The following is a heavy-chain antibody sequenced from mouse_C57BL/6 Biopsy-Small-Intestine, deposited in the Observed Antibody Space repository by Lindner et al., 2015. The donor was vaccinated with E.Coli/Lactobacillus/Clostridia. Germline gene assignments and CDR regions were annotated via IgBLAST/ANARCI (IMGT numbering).Heavy chain of an antibody. Sequence: SVKVSCKASGYTFTSYNVHWVRQAPGQGLEWMGWIKTDTGYTKYSQKFQGRVTITRDTSASRVYMELSSLRSGEDTAVYYCAREYYYDGTGYYTGAFDLWGQGTVVAVSS. CDR3: AREYYYDGTGYYTGAFDL. CDR1: GYTFTSYN. V-gene: IGHV1-84*02. CDR2: IKTDTGYT. D-gene: IGHD1-1*02. J-gene: IGHJ3*01.